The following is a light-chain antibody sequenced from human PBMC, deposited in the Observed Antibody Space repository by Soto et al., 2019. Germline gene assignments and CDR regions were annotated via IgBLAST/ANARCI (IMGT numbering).Light chain of an antibody. J-gene: IGKJ1*01. Sequence: DIQLTQSPSFLSASVGYRVTITCRASQGISSYLAWYQQKPGKAPKLLIYAASTLQSGVPSRFSGSGSGTEFTLTISSLQPEDFATYYCQQLNSYPRTFGQGTKGDIK. V-gene: IGKV1-9*01. CDR3: QQLNSYPRT. CDR1: QGISSY. CDR2: AAS.